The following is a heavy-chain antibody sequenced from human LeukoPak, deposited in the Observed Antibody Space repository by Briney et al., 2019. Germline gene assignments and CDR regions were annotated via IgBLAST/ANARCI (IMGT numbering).Heavy chain of an antibody. V-gene: IGHV3-23*01. Sequence: GGSLRLSCAASGFTFSGYGMSWVRQAPGKGLEWVSAISGSGGSTYYADSVKGRFTISRDNSKNTLYLQMNSLRAEDTAVYYCAKDLRDYGDYDAFDIWGQGTLVTVSS. CDR3: AKDLRDYGDYDAFDI. CDR2: ISGSGGST. CDR1: GFTFSGYG. J-gene: IGHJ3*02. D-gene: IGHD4-17*01.